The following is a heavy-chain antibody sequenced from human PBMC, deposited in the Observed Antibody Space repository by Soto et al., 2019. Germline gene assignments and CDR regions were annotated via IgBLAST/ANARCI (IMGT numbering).Heavy chain of an antibody. J-gene: IGHJ4*02. V-gene: IGHV3-33*01. CDR2: IWYDGSNK. CDR3: ARDGVEDDFWSGHYYFDY. D-gene: IGHD3-3*01. CDR1: GFTFSSYG. Sequence: QVQLVESGGGVVQPGRSLRLSCAASGFTFSSYGMHWVRQAPGKGLEWVAVIWYDGSNKYYADSVKGRFTISRDNSKNTLYLQMNSLRAEDTAVYYCARDGVEDDFWSGHYYFDYWGQGTLVTVSS.